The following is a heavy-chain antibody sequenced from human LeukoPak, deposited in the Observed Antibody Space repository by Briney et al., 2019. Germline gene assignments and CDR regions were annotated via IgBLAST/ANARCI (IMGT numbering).Heavy chain of an antibody. CDR1: GGSVSSGSYC. Sequence: PSETLSLTCTVSGGSVSSGSYCWSWIWQPPGKGLEWIGYMYYSGSTNYNPSLKSRVTISVETSKNQFSLKLSSVTAADTAVYYCAITDSGSYYLNYWGQGTLVTVSS. V-gene: IGHV4-61*01. CDR3: AITDSGSYYLNY. D-gene: IGHD1-26*01. CDR2: MYYSGST. J-gene: IGHJ4*02.